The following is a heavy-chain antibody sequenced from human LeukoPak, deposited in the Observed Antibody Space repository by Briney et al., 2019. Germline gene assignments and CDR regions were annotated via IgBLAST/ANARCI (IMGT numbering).Heavy chain of an antibody. D-gene: IGHD6-13*01. CDR3: ARDSGGSSSWSFTYGMDV. J-gene: IGHJ6*02. CDR2: ISSSSSYI. V-gene: IGHV3-21*01. CDR1: GFSFDNYA. Sequence: GGSLRLSCVASGFSFDNYAMNWVRQAPGKGLEWVSSISSSSSYIYYADSVKGRFTISRDNAKNSLYPQMNSLRAEDTAVYYCARDSGGSSSWSFTYGMDVWGQGTTVTVSS.